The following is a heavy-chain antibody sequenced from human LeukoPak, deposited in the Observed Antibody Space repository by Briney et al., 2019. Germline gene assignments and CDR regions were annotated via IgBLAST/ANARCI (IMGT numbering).Heavy chain of an antibody. V-gene: IGHV3-53*04. CDR3: ARVLALGLRYYYYGMDV. CDR2: IYSGGST. Sequence: GGSLRLSCAASGFTVSSNYMSWVRQAPGKGLGWVSVIYSGGSTYYADSVKGRFTISRHNSKNTLYLQMNSLRAEDTAVYYCARVLALGLRYYYYGMDVSGQGTTVTVCS. J-gene: IGHJ6*02. D-gene: IGHD7-27*01. CDR1: GFTVSSNY.